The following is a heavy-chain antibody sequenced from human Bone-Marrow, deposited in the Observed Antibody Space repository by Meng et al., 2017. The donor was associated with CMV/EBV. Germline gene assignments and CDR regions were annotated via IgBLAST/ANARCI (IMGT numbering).Heavy chain of an antibody. V-gene: IGHV1-8*03. Sequence: ASVKVSCKASGYTFTSYDINWVRQATGQGLEWMGWMNPNSGNTGYAQKFQGRVTITRNTSISTAYMELSSLRSEDTAVYYCARAWELLPLGYYYGMDVWGQGTTVTVYS. D-gene: IGHD1-26*01. CDR2: MNPNSGNT. CDR3: ARAWELLPLGYYYGMDV. CDR1: GYTFTSYD. J-gene: IGHJ6*01.